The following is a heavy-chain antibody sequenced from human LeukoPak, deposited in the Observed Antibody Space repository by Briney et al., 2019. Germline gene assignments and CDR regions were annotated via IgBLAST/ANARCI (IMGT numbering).Heavy chain of an antibody. V-gene: IGHV1-46*03. CDR3: DRVGSDYDSSDY. J-gene: IGHJ4*02. Sequence: ASVKVSCKASGYTFTNYYMHWVRQAPGQGLEWMGMINPSGGSTSYAQKFQGRVTMTRDTSTSTVYMELSSLRSEDTAVYYCDRVGSDYDSSDYWGQGTLVTVSS. CDR2: INPSGGST. CDR1: GYTFTNYY. D-gene: IGHD5-12*01.